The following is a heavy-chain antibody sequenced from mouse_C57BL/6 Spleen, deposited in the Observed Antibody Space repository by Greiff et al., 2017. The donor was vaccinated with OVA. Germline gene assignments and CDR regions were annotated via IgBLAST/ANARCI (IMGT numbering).Heavy chain of an antibody. V-gene: IGHV1-53*01. CDR2: INPSNGGT. Sequence: QVQLQQPGTELVKPGASVKLSCKASGYTFTSYWMHWGKQRPGQGLEWIGNINPSNGGTNYNEKFKSKAKLTVDKSSSTAYMQLSSLTSEDSAVYYCARLGKSDSNYFGYFDVWGTGTTVTVSS. J-gene: IGHJ1*03. CDR3: ARLGKSDSNYFGYFDV. D-gene: IGHD2-5*01. CDR1: GYTFTSYW.